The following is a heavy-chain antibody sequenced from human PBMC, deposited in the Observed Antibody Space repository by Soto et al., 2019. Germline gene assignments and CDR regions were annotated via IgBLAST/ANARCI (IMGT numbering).Heavy chain of an antibody. CDR2: IIPIFGTA. V-gene: IGHV1-69*13. CDR3: ARDRGGPFDY. J-gene: IGHJ4*02. CDR1: GGTLSSNT. Sequence: GASVKVSCKASGGTLSSNTSSWVRQAPGQGLEWMGGIIPIFGTANYAQKFQGRVTITADESTSTAYMELSSLRSEDTAVYYCARDRGGPFDYWGQGTLVTVSS. D-gene: IGHD2-15*01.